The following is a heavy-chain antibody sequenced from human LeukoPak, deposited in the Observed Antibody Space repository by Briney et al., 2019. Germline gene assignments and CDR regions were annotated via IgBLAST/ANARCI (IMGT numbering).Heavy chain of an antibody. CDR3: ARSFRRSNAFDI. J-gene: IGHJ3*02. CDR2: ISSSGGTI. D-gene: IGHD2-15*01. CDR1: GFTFSSYE. V-gene: IGHV3-48*03. Sequence: GGSLRLSCAASGFTFSSYEMNWVRQAPGKGLEWVSYISSSGGTIYYADSVKGRFTISRDNAKNSLYLQMNSLRAEDTAVYYCARSFRRSNAFDIWGQGTMVTVSS.